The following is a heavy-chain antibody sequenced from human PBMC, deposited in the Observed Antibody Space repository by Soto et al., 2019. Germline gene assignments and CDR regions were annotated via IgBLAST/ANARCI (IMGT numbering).Heavy chain of an antibody. J-gene: IGHJ4*02. CDR2: IYNSGST. CDR3: ARESDSGSHYFDY. D-gene: IGHD3-10*01. Sequence: TSETLSLTCTVSGGSVSSGSYYWSWIRQPPGKGLEWIGYIYNSGSTNYNPSLKSRVTISVDTSKNHFSLRMSSVTAADTAVYYCARESDSGSHYFDYWGRGTLVTVSS. V-gene: IGHV4-61*03. CDR1: GGSVSSGSYY.